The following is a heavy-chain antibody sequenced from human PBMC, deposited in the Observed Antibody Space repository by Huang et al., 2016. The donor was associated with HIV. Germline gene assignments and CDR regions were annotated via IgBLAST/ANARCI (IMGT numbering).Heavy chain of an antibody. J-gene: IGHJ4*02. CDR1: GGSFSGPN. V-gene: IGHV4-34*01. CDR3: ARGRGDARGFLGLDF. Sequence: QVQLHQWGAGLLKPSETLSLTCAVYGGSFSGPNWTWIRQTPGKGLEWIGEINHSGRTKYSPSLKRRVTISLDTSKNQFSLRLRSVTAADTAVYDCARGRGDARGFLGLDFWGQGTLVTVSS. D-gene: IGHD3-16*01. CDR2: INHSGRT.